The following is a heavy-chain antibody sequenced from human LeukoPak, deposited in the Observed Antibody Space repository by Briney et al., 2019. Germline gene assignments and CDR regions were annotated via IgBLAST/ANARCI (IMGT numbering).Heavy chain of an antibody. Sequence: SETLSLTCTVVGDSINSYYWGWVRQSPGKGLEWVGYVSYSGSTNYNPSLNSRVTISVDRSKNQFSLKLTSVTAADSAMYYCARHYDTTRGNWFGPWRQGALVTVSS. J-gene: IGHJ5*02. D-gene: IGHD3-9*01. V-gene: IGHV4-59*01. CDR2: VSYSGST. CDR1: GDSINSYY. CDR3: ARHYDTTRGNWFGP.